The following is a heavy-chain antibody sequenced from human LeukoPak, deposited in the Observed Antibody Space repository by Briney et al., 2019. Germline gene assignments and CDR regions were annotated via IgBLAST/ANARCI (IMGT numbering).Heavy chain of an antibody. J-gene: IGHJ6*04. CDR3: ARPKKELLWSLDV. V-gene: IGHV4-39*01. CDR1: GGSISSSSYY. CDR2: IYYSGST. Sequence: SETLSLTCTVSGGSISSSSYYWGWIRQPPVKGLEWIGSIYYSGSTYYNPSLKSRVTISVDTPKNQFSLKLSSVTAADTAVYYCARPKKELLWSLDVWGKGTTVTISS. D-gene: IGHD3-10*01.